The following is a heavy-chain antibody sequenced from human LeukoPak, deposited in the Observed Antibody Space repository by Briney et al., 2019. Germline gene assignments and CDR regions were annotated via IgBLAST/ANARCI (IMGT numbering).Heavy chain of an antibody. J-gene: IGHJ6*02. CDR1: GFTFDDYA. Sequence: GGSLRLSCAASGFTFDDYARMFVHQPAGGVLEWVSSINWSGTSADYAASVKARFTIYRDNAKNSLYLQMNSLRGEDTAFYHGGRGLADCSSSSCLPYGVDAWGQGTTVTVSS. CDR3: GRGLADCSSSSCLPYGVDA. CDR2: INWSGTSA. V-gene: IGHV3-20*01. D-gene: IGHD2-2*01.